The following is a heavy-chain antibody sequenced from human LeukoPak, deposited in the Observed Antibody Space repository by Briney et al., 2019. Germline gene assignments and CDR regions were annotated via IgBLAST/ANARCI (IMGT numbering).Heavy chain of an antibody. D-gene: IGHD1-14*01. V-gene: IGHV3-53*01. Sequence: GGSLRLSCAASGFTVITNDMTWVRQAPGKGLEWVSVLYSDGNTKYADSVQGRFTISRDNSKNTLYPEMNSLSPDDTAVYYCARGVEPLAANTLAYWGQGTLVTVSS. J-gene: IGHJ4*02. CDR3: ARGVEPLAANTLAY. CDR2: LYSDGNT. CDR1: GFTVITND.